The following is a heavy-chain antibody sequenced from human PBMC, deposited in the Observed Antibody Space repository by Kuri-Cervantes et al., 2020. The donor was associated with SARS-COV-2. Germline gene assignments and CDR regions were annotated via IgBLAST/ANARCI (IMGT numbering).Heavy chain of an antibody. CDR2: VYYNGIT. J-gene: IGHJ5*02. V-gene: IGHV4-39*01. CDR1: GGSISSGSFY. Sequence: SETLSLTCTVSGGSISSGSFYWGWIRQPPGKGLEWIGNVYYNGITYYNPSLESRVSVSVDTSKNQFSLKLNSVTAADTAVYYCARVGHHFSTDFWSGYREASNWFDPWGQGTLVTVSS. D-gene: IGHD3-3*01. CDR3: ARVGHHFSTDFWSGYREASNWFDP.